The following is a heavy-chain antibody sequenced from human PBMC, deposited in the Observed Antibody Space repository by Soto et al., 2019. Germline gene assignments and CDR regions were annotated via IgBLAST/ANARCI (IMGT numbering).Heavy chain of an antibody. J-gene: IGHJ6*02. CDR1: GGSVSSGSYY. CDR2: IYYSGST. Sequence: SETLSLTCTVSGGSVSSGSYYWSWIRQPPGKGLEWIGYIYYSGSTNYNPSLKSRVTISVDTSKNQFSLKLSSVTAADTAVYYCARGPSYCGGDCYSNYYYYGMDVWGQGTTVTVSS. V-gene: IGHV4-61*01. D-gene: IGHD2-21*02. CDR3: ARGPSYCGGDCYSNYYYYGMDV.